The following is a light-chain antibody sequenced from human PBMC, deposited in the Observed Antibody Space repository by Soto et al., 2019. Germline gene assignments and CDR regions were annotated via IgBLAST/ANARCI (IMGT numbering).Light chain of an antibody. CDR1: SSNIGSNY. V-gene: IGLV1-47*01. J-gene: IGLJ2*01. CDR3: AAWDDNLHGVV. CDR2: RND. Sequence: QYVLTQPPSTSGTPGQGVTISCSGSSSNIGSNYVYWYQQVPGTAPKVLIYRNDQRPSGVPDRFSGSKSGTSASLAISGLRSDDETDYYCAAWDDNLHGVVFGGGTKLTVL.